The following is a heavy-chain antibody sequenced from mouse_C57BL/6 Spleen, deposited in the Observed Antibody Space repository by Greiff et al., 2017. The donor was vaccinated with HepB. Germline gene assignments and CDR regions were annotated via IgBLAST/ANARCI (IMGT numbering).Heavy chain of an antibody. Sequence: EVKVEESGGGLVQPGGSMKLSCVASGFTFSNYWMNWVRQSPEKGLEWVAQIRLKSDNYATHYAESVKGRFTISRDDSKSSVYLQMNNLRAEDTGIYYCTAGYYYGSSEAYWGQGTLVTVSA. V-gene: IGHV6-3*01. CDR1: GFTFSNYW. CDR3: TAGYYYGSSEAY. J-gene: IGHJ3*01. CDR2: IRLKSDNYAT. D-gene: IGHD1-1*01.